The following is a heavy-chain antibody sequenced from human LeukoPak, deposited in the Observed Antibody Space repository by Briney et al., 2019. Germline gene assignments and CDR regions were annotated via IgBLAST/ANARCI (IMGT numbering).Heavy chain of an antibody. D-gene: IGHD3-10*01. CDR1: GGSISSSSYY. CDR3: AFMVRGVITAPKDY. Sequence: PSETLSLTCTVSGGSISSSSYYWGWIRQPPGKGLEWIGSIYYSGSTYYNPSLKSRVTISVDTSKNQFSLKLSSVTAADTAVYYCAFMVRGVITAPKDYWGQGTLVTVSS. V-gene: IGHV4-39*01. J-gene: IGHJ4*02. CDR2: IYYSGST.